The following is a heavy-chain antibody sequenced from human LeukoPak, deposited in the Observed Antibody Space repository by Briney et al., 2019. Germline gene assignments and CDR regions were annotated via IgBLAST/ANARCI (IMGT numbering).Heavy chain of an antibody. CDR1: GGSISSGGYS. V-gene: IGHV4-30-2*01. D-gene: IGHD4-17*01. CDR2: IYHSGST. J-gene: IGHJ5*02. Sequence: SETLSLTCAVSGGSISSGGYSWSWIRQPPGKGLEWIGYIYHSGSTYYNPSLKSRVTISVDRSKNQFSLKLSSVTAADTAVYYCARHYGDYLNWFDPWGQGTLVTVSS. CDR3: ARHYGDYLNWFDP.